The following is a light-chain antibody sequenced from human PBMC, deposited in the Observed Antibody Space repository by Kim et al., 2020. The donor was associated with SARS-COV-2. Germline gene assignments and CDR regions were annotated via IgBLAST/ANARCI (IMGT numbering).Light chain of an antibody. CDR1: SSNIGSNF. V-gene: IGLV1-47*02. CDR2: SNN. Sequence: QRVTISCSGSSSNIGSNFVYWYQQLPGTAPKLLIYSNNQRPSGVPDRFSGSKSGTSASLAISGLRSEDEADYYCAAWDDSLSGSWVFGGGTKLTVL. J-gene: IGLJ3*02. CDR3: AAWDDSLSGSWV.